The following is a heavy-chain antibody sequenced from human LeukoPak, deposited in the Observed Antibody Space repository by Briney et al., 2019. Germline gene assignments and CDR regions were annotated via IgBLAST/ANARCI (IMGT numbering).Heavy chain of an antibody. CDR3: ARARSTIIVQYYFDY. V-gene: IGHV4-34*01. CDR1: GGSFSGYY. J-gene: IGHJ4*02. CDR2: INHSGST. D-gene: IGHD3-22*01. Sequence: SETLSLTCAVYGGSFSGYYWSWIRQPPGKGLEWIGEINHSGSTNYNPSLKSRVTISVDTSKNQFSLRLSSVTAADTAVYCCARARSTIIVQYYFDYWGQGTLVTVSS.